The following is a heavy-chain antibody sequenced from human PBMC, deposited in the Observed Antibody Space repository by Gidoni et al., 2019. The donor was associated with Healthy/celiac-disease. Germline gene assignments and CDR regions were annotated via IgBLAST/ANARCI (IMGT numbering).Heavy chain of an antibody. V-gene: IGHV1-69*01. CDR2: IIPIFGTA. Sequence: HVQLVQSGAEVKKPVSSVKVSCKASGVTFSSYAISWVRQAPGQGLAWMGGIIPIFGTANYAQKFQGRVTITADESTSTAYMELSSLRSEDTAVYYCARRSGSYHNDYYYRDVWGKGTTVTVSS. CDR3: ARRSGSYHNDYYYRDV. CDR1: GVTFSSYA. D-gene: IGHD1-26*01. J-gene: IGHJ6*03.